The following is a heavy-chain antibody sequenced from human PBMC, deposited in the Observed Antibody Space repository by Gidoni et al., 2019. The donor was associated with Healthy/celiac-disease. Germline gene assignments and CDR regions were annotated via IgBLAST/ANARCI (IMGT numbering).Heavy chain of an antibody. CDR3: ARAPSYCGGDCYDYYYYYGMDV. V-gene: IGHV4-31*03. CDR2: IYYSGST. D-gene: IGHD2-21*02. Sequence: QVQLQESGPGLVKPSQTLSLTCTVSGGSISSGGYYWSWIRQHPGKGLEWIGYIYYSGSTYYNPSLKSRVTISGDTSKNQFSLKLSSVTAADTAVYYCARAPSYCGGDCYDYYYYYGMDVWGQGTTVTVSS. CDR1: GGSISSGGYY. J-gene: IGHJ6*02.